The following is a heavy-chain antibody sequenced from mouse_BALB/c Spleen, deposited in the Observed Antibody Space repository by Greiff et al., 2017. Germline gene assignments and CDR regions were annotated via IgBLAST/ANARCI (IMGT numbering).Heavy chain of an antibody. CDR1: GYTFTDYA. CDR3: ASTTAYAMDY. J-gene: IGHJ4*01. V-gene: IGHV1S137*01. D-gene: IGHD6-1*01. Sequence: QVQLQQSGAELVRPGVSVKISCKGSGYTFTDYAMHWVKQSHAKSLEWIGVISTYYGDASYNQKFKGKATMTVDKSSSTAYMELARLTSEDSAIYYCASTTAYAMDYWGQGTSVTVSS. CDR2: ISTYYGDA.